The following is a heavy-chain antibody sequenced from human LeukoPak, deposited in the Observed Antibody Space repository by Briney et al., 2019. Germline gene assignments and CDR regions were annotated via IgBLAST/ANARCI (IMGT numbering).Heavy chain of an antibody. CDR1: GGTFSSYA. CDR2: IIPIFGTA. V-gene: IGHV1-69*05. Sequence: RASVKVSCKASGGTFSSYAISWVRQAPGQGLEWMGGIIPIFGTANYAQKFQGRVTITTDESTSTAYMELSSLRSEDTAVYYCARGVDILTGSNWFDPWGQGTLVTVSS. J-gene: IGHJ5*02. D-gene: IGHD3-9*01. CDR3: ARGVDILTGSNWFDP.